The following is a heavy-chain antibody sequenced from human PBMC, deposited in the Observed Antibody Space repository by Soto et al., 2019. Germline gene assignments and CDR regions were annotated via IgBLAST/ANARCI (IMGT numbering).Heavy chain of an antibody. V-gene: IGHV4-39*02. J-gene: IGHJ4*02. CDR2: IYYGGTT. Sequence: SETLSLTCTVSGASISTTNYYWGWVCQPPGKGRDWIGKIYYGGTTDYNPHPNSRVTISVHTSKHHFSLTVNSVTAADTAVYYSATFVVPASLHTDFAFWATGTLFTVSS. CDR1: GASISTTNYY. D-gene: IGHD2-21*02. CDR3: ATFVVPASLHTDFAF.